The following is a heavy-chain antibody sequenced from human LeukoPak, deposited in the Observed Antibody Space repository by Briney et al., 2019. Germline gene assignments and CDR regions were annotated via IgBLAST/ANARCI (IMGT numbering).Heavy chain of an antibody. CDR1: GGSISSGDYY. V-gene: IGHV4-30-4*01. CDR3: ARGGYCSSTSCYRGWFDP. Sequence: SETLSLTCTVSGGSISSGDYYWSWIRQPPGKGLEWIGYIYYSGSTYYNPSLKSRVTISVDTSKNQFSLKLSSVTAADTAVYYCARGGYCSSTSCYRGWFDPWGQGTLVTVSS. CDR2: IYYSGST. J-gene: IGHJ5*02. D-gene: IGHD2-2*01.